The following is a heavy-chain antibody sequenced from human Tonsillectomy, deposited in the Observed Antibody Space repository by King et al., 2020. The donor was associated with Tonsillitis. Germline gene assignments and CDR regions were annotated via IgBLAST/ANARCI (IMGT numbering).Heavy chain of an antibody. CDR2: IIPIFGTA. D-gene: IGHD2-2*02. CDR3: ARVSPYCSSTSCYTDYYYYMDV. V-gene: IGHV1-69*01. J-gene: IGHJ6*03. CDR1: GGTFSSYA. Sequence: QLVQSGAEVKKPGSSVKVSCKASGGTFSSYAISWVRQAPGQGLEWMGVIIPIFGTANYAQKFQGRVTITADESTSTAYMELSSLRSEDAAVYYCARVSPYCSSTSCYTDYYYYMDVWGKGTTVTVSS.